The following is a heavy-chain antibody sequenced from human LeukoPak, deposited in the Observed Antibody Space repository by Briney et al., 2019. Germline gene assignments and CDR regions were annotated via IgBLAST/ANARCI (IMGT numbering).Heavy chain of an antibody. CDR1: GYTFTSYD. Sequence: ASVTVSCKASGYTFTSYDINWVRQATGQGLEWMGWMNPNSGNTGYAQKFQGRVTMTRNTSISTAYMELSSLRSEDTAVYYCARYENYDFWSGYQPDDAFDIWGQGTMVTVSS. V-gene: IGHV1-8*01. CDR3: ARYENYDFWSGYQPDDAFDI. CDR2: MNPNSGNT. D-gene: IGHD3-3*01. J-gene: IGHJ3*02.